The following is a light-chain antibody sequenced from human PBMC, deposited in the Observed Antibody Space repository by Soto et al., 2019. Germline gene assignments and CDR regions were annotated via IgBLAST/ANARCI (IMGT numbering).Light chain of an antibody. CDR3: QQYNSFPT. V-gene: IGKV1-5*03. J-gene: IGKJ1*01. CDR2: KAS. CDR1: QSISSW. Sequence: DIQMTQSPSTLSASVGDRVTITCRASQSISSWLAWYQQKPGKAPKLLIYKASSLESGVPSRFSGSGSGTEFTLTINSLQPDDLATYNCQQYNSFPTFGQGTKVEIK.